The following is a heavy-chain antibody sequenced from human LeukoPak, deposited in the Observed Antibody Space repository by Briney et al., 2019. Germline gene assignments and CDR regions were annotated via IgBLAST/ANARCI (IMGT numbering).Heavy chain of an antibody. CDR2: IYTSGST. CDR1: GGSFSIYY. Sequence: SETLSLTCTVSGGSFSIYYWSWIRQPAGKGLEWLGRIYTSGSTNYNPSLKSRVTMSVDTSKNQFSLKLSSVTAADTAVYYCARGPTTVTRAFDYWGQGTLVTVSS. D-gene: IGHD4-17*01. V-gene: IGHV4-4*07. CDR3: ARGPTTVTRAFDY. J-gene: IGHJ4*02.